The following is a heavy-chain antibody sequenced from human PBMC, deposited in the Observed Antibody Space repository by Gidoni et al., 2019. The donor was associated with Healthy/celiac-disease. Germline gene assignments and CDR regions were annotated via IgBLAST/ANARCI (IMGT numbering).Heavy chain of an antibody. Sequence: QVQLVESGGGVVQSWRSVRLSCAASGFVFSSYGMHWVRQAPGKGLEWVAVIGYDGSNKYYADSVKGRFTISRDNSKNTLYLQMNSQRAEDTAVYYCARGDYYDSSGYFKHWGQGTLVTVSS. V-gene: IGHV3-33*01. J-gene: IGHJ1*01. CDR2: IGYDGSNK. CDR1: GFVFSSYG. D-gene: IGHD3-22*01. CDR3: ARGDYYDSSGYFKH.